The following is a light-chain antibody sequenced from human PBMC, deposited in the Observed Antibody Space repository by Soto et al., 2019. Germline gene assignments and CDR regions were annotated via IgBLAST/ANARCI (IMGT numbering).Light chain of an antibody. Sequence: DIQMTQSPSSVSPSVGDSVTLTCLASQVISSWLAWYQQKPGKAPKVLIYGTSTLQSGVPSRFSGAGSGTSFTLTINGLQPEDFATYYCQQANSLPFTFGQGTRLEIK. CDR3: QQANSLPFT. J-gene: IGKJ5*01. V-gene: IGKV1D-12*01. CDR1: QVISSW. CDR2: GTS.